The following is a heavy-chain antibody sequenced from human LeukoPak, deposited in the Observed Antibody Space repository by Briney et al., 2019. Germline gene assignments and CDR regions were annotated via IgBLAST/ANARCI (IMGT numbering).Heavy chain of an antibody. CDR3: ARDTYYYDNSDNFDDVFDI. CDR2: ISACNGNT. J-gene: IGHJ3*02. D-gene: IGHD3-22*01. CDR1: GYTFTSYG. V-gene: IGHV1-18*01. Sequence: ASVKVSCKASGYTFTSYGISWVRQAPGQGLEWMGWISACNGNTNYAQKLQGRVTMTTDTSTSTAYMELRSLRSDDTAVYYCARDTYYYDNSDNFDDVFDIWGQGTRVTVSS.